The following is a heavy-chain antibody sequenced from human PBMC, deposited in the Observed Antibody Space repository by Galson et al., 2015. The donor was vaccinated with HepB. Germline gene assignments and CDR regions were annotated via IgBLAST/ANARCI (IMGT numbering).Heavy chain of an antibody. CDR2: VTYENNQ. CDR1: GFTFSTFD. V-gene: IGHV3-30-3*01. Sequence: SLRLSCAASGFTFSTFDMHWVRQAPGKGLEWVAGVTYENNQHYADSEKGRFTVSRDNFKNTLDLQMNRLRADETAVYYCARAGAAKYYLTGDYWGQGNRVTVSS. D-gene: IGHD7-27*01. J-gene: IGHJ4*02. CDR3: ARAGAAKYYLTGDY.